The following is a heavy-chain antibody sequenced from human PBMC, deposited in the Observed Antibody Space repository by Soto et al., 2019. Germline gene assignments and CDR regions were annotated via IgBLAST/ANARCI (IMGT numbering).Heavy chain of an antibody. D-gene: IGHD5-12*01. Sequence: MASETLSLTCTVSGGSINTFYWSWVRQPAGKGLEWIGRIFSSGSTSFNPSLESRVAMSVDTSKNHFSLNLSSVTAADIAVYYCAREGSYSAYNFAHGIQLWSFDFWGQGALVTVSS. V-gene: IGHV4-4*07. J-gene: IGHJ4*02. CDR3: AREGSYSAYNFAHGIQLWSFDF. CDR2: IFSSGST. CDR1: GGSINTFY.